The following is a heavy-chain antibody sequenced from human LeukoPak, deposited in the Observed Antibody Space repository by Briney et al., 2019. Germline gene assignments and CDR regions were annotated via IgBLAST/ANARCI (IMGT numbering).Heavy chain of an antibody. CDR3: ARGLNYWYLDL. CDR1: GYTFTGYY. D-gene: IGHD6-19*01. V-gene: IGHV1-2*02. J-gene: IGHJ2*01. Sequence: ASVKVSCKASGYTFTGYYMHWVRQAPGQGLEWMGWINPNSGDTNYAQKFQGRVTMTRDTSISTAYMELSRLRSDDTAVYYCARGLNYWYLDLWGRGTLVTVSS. CDR2: INPNSGDT.